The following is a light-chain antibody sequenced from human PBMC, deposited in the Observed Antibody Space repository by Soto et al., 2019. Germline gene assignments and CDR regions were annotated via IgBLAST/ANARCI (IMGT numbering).Light chain of an antibody. V-gene: IGLV2-8*01. CDR1: SSDVGGYNF. J-gene: IGLJ2*01. CDR3: SSYAGSNIVV. Sequence: QSALTQPPSASGSPGQSVTISCTGTSSDVGGYNFVSWYHQHPGKAPKLMIYEVSERPSGVADRFSGSKSGNTASLTVSGLQAEDEADYYCSSYAGSNIVVFGGGTKLTVL. CDR2: EVS.